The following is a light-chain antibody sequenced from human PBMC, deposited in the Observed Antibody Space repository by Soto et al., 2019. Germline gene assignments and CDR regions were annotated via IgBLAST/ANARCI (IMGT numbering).Light chain of an antibody. Sequence: EFVVTKSPATLSLSPWERATLSCRASQSVSSYLAWYQQKPGQAPRLLIYDASNRATGIPDRFSGSGSGTDFTLTISRLEPEDVAVYYCHQYGTSPQTFGQGTKVDIK. CDR1: QSVSSY. V-gene: IGKV3-20*01. J-gene: IGKJ1*01. CDR2: DAS. CDR3: HQYGTSPQT.